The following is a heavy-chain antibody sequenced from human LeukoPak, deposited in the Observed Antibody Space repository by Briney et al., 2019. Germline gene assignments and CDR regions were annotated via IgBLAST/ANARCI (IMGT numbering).Heavy chain of an antibody. Sequence: GASVKVSCKASGGTFSSYAISWVRQAPGKGLEWVSHISSSSSTMYYADSVKGRFTISRDNAKNSLYLQMNSLRVEDTAVYYCARARGSYSFDYWGQGTLVTVSS. D-gene: IGHD1-26*01. CDR3: ARARGSYSFDY. J-gene: IGHJ4*02. V-gene: IGHV3-48*04. CDR2: ISSSSSTM. CDR1: GGTFSSYA.